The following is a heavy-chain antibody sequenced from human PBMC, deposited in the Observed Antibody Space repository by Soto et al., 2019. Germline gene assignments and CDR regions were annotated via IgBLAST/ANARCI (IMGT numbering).Heavy chain of an antibody. CDR3: ARDGQWIVRYYYGMDV. CDR2: ISSSSSTI. D-gene: IGHD5-12*01. V-gene: IGHV3-48*02. CDR1: GFTFSSYS. J-gene: IGHJ6*02. Sequence: EVQLVESGGGLVQPGGSLRLSCAASGFTFSSYSMNWVRQAPGKGLEWVSYISSSSSTIYYADSVKGRFTISRDNAKNVLYLQMNSLSDEATAVYYCARDGQWIVRYYYGMDVWGQGTTVTVSS.